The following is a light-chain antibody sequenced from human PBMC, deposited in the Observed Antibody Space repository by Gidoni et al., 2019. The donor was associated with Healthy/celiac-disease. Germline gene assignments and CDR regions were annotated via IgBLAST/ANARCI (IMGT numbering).Light chain of an antibody. J-gene: IGKJ3*01. CDR3: QQSYSTLRT. CDR2: AAS. V-gene: IGKV1-39*01. Sequence: DIQMTQSPSSLSASVGDRVTITCRASQSISSYLNWYQQKPGKAPKLLIYAASSLQRGVPSRFSGSGSGTDFTLTISSLQPEDFATYYCQQSYSTLRTFXPXTKVDIK. CDR1: QSISSY.